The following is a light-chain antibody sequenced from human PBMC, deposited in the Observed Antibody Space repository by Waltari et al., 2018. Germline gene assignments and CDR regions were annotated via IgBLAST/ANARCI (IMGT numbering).Light chain of an antibody. V-gene: IGLV1-36*01. Sequence: QSVLTQPPPVSEAPRQGFPISCSGSSSNIGNNAVNWDQQLPGKAPNLLIYYDDLLPSGVSDRFSGSKSGTSASLAISGLQSEDEADYYCAAWDDSLSGLYVFGTGTKVTVL. J-gene: IGLJ1*01. CDR3: AAWDDSLSGLYV. CDR2: YDD. CDR1: SSNIGNNA.